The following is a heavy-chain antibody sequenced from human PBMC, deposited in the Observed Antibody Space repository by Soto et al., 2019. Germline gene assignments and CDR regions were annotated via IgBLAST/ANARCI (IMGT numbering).Heavy chain of an antibody. CDR2: VSTYNGNT. CDR3: TRGAGQGSGSYD. J-gene: IGHJ4*02. CDR1: GYIFTSFG. Sequence: QVQLVQSGAEVKKPGASVKVSCKASGYIFTSFGITWVRQAPGQGLEWMGWVSTYNGNTKYAQKLQGRVTMSTDTSTSTAYMELRSLRSDDTALYYCTRGAGQGSGSYDWGQGTLVTVSS. D-gene: IGHD3-10*01. V-gene: IGHV1-18*01.